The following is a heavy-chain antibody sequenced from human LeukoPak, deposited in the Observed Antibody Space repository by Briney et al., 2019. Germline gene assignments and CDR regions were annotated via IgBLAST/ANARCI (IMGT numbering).Heavy chain of an antibody. CDR3: ARIVDYGEYRFDY. Sequence: SETVSLTCAVYGGSFSGYYWSWIRQPPGKGLEWIGEINHSGSTNYNPSLKSRVTISVDTSNNQFSLKLSSVTAADTAVYYCARIVDYGEYRFDYWGQGTLVTVSS. CDR1: GGSFSGYY. D-gene: IGHD4-17*01. J-gene: IGHJ4*02. CDR2: INHSGST. V-gene: IGHV4-34*01.